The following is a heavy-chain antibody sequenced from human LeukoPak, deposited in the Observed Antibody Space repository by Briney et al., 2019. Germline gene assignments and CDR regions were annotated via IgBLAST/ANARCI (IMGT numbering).Heavy chain of an antibody. D-gene: IGHD4-17*01. CDR3: ASFGDYLNWFDP. Sequence: SETLSLTCTVSGGSISSSSYYWGWIRQPPGKGLEWIGSIYYSGSTYYNPSLKSRVTISVDTSKNQFSLKLSSVTAADTAVYYCASFGDYLNWFDPWGQGTLVTVSS. V-gene: IGHV4-39*01. CDR1: GGSISSSSYY. CDR2: IYYSGST. J-gene: IGHJ5*02.